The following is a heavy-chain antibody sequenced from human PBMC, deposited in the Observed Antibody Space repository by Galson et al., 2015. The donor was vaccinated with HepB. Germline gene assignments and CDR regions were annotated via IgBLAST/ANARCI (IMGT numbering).Heavy chain of an antibody. Sequence: SLRLSCAASGFTFSSYGMHWVRQASGKGLEWVAVISYDGSNKYYADSVKGRFTISRDNSKITLYLQMNSLGAEDTAVYYCAPTRGSSSWPFDYWGQGTLVTVSS. CDR3: APTRGSSSWPFDY. CDR2: ISYDGSNK. V-gene: IGHV3-30*03. J-gene: IGHJ4*02. CDR1: GFTFSSYG. D-gene: IGHD6-13*01.